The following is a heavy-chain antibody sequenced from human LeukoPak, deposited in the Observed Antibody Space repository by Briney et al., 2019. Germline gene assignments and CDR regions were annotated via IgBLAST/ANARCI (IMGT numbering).Heavy chain of an antibody. Sequence: GGSLRLSCAASGFTFSSYSMNWVRQAPGKGLEWVSSISSSSSYIYYADSVKGRFTISRDNAKNSLYLQMNSLRAEDTAVYYCARDSYCSGGSCYREHFDYWGQGTLVTVSS. CDR3: ARDSYCSGGSCYREHFDY. CDR1: GFTFSSYS. CDR2: ISSSSSYI. J-gene: IGHJ4*02. V-gene: IGHV3-21*01. D-gene: IGHD2-15*01.